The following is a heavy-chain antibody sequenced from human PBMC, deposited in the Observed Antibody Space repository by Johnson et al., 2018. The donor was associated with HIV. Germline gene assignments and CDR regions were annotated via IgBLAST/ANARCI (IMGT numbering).Heavy chain of an antibody. V-gene: IGHV3-23*04. J-gene: IGHJ3*02. D-gene: IGHD7-27*01. CDR2: ITVSGDNT. Sequence: VQLVESGGGLVRPGGSLRLSCVASGFSFIDYAMIWVRQAPGKGLEWVSAITVSGDNTYYADSVKGRFTISRDNSKNTLYLQMSSLRADDTAVYYCASGDELGDDAFDIWGQGTMVTVSS. CDR3: ASGDELGDDAFDI. CDR1: GFSFIDYA.